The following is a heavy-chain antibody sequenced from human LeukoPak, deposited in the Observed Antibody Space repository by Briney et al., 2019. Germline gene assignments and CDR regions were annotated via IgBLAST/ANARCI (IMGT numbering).Heavy chain of an antibody. CDR2: ISGSGSTS. D-gene: IGHD1-26*01. Sequence: GGSLRLSCAASGFTFSSFWMAWVRQAPGKGLEWVSSISGSGSTSYHADSVKGRFTISRDNSKNTLFLQMNSLRAVDTAVYYCANGWSGSYIPWGYWGQGTLVTVSS. CDR1: GFTFSSFW. J-gene: IGHJ4*02. CDR3: ANGWSGSYIPWGY. V-gene: IGHV3-23*01.